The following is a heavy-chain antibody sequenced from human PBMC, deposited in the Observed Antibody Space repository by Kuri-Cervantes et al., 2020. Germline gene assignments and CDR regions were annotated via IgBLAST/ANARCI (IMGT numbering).Heavy chain of an antibody. CDR2: IYYSGST. J-gene: IGHJ4*02. Sequence: SETLSLTCTVSGGSISSYYWSWIRQPPGKGLEWIGYIYYSGSTNYNPSLKSRVTISVDTSKNQFSLKLSSVTAADTAVYYCARHNLAYYYDSSGYYYFDYWGQGTLVTVSS. V-gene: IGHV4-59*01. CDR3: ARHNLAYYYDSSGYYYFDY. CDR1: GGSISSYY. D-gene: IGHD3-22*01.